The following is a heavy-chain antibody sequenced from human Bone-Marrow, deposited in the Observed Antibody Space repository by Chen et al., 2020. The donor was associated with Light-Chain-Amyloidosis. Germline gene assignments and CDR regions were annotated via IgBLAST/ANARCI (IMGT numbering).Heavy chain of an antibody. Sequence: EVQLAESGGGLVKPGGSLRLSCAASGFTFSSYTMNWVRQAPGKGLEWVSSIDSSSRYIYYADSVKGRFTISRDNAKNSLFLQMNSLRAEDTAVYYCARGLQGSYYYFPFDYWGQGTLVTVSS. D-gene: IGHD3-10*01. CDR3: ARGLQGSYYYFPFDY. J-gene: IGHJ4*02. V-gene: IGHV3-21*01. CDR2: IDSSSRYI. CDR1: GFTFSSYT.